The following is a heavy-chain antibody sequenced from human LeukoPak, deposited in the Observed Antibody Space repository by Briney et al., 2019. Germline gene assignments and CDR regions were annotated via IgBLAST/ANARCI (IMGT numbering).Heavy chain of an antibody. V-gene: IGHV3-9*01. CDR1: GFTFDDYA. CDR3: AKNSMVRGVPVYFDY. D-gene: IGHD3-10*01. CDR2: ISWNSGSI. Sequence: GGSLRLSCAASGFTFDDYAMHWVRQAPGKGLEWVSGISWNSGSIGYADSVKGRFTISRDNAKNSLYLQMNSLRAEDTALYYCAKNSMVRGVPVYFDYWGQGTLVTVSS. J-gene: IGHJ4*02.